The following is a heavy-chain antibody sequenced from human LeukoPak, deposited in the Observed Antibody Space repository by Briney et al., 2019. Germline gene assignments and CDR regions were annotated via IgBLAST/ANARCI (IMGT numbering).Heavy chain of an antibody. CDR2: ISSSSSYI. CDR1: GFTFSSYG. D-gene: IGHD6-19*01. V-gene: IGHV3-21*01. CDR3: AGDSSGWYRDDAFDI. J-gene: IGHJ3*02. Sequence: PGGSLRLSCAASGFTFSSYGMNWVRQAPGKGLEWVSSISSSSSYIYYADSVKGRFTISRDNAKNSLYLQMNSLRAEDTAVYYCAGDSSGWYRDDAFDIWGQGTMVTVSS.